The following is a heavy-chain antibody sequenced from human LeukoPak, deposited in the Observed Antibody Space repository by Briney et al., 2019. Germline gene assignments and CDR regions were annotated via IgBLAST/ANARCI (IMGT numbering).Heavy chain of an antibody. CDR1: GGTFSSYA. V-gene: IGHV1-69*04. CDR3: ARGSVTMKAFDI. D-gene: IGHD3-22*01. Sequence: SVKVSCKASGGTFSSYAISWVRQAPGQGLEWMGRITPILGIANYAQKFQGRVTITADKSTSTAYMELSSLRSEDTAVYYCARGSVTMKAFDIWGQGTMVTVSS. J-gene: IGHJ3*02. CDR2: ITPILGIA.